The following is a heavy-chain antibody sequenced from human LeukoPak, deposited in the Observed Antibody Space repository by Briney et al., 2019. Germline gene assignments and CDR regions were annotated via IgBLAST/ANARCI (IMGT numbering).Heavy chain of an antibody. J-gene: IGHJ6*03. D-gene: IGHD6-19*01. CDR1: GFTFSSYA. Sequence: RGSLRLSCAASGFTFSSYAMSWVRQAPGKGLEWVSAISGSGGSTYYADSVKGRFTVSRDNSKNTLYLQMNSLRAEDTAVYYCAKDRIAVAVYWPYYMDVWGKGTTVTVSS. CDR3: AKDRIAVAVYWPYYMDV. CDR2: ISGSGGST. V-gene: IGHV3-23*01.